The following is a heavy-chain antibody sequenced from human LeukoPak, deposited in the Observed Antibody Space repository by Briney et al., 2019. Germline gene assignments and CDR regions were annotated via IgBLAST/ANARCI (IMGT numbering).Heavy chain of an antibody. J-gene: IGHJ3*02. CDR2: IVVGSGNT. D-gene: IGHD1-26*01. CDR3: AAVDVVGATRGAFDI. Sequence: GTSVKVSCKASGFTFTSSAVQWVRQARGQRLGWIGWIVVGSGNTNYAQKFQERVTITRDMSTSTAYMELSSLRSEDTAVYYCAAVDVVGATRGAFDIWGQGTMVTVSS. V-gene: IGHV1-58*01. CDR1: GFTFTSSA.